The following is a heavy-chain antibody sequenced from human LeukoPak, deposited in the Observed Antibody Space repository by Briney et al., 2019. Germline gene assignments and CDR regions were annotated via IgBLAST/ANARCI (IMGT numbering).Heavy chain of an antibody. Sequence: SGGSLRLSCAASGFTFDDYAMSWFRQAPGKGLEWVGFIRSKAYGGTTEYAASVKGRFTISRDDSKSIAYLQMNSLKTEDTAVYYCTRAPPGTMIVVAPIWFDPWGQGTLVTVSS. CDR3: TRAPPGTMIVVAPIWFDP. D-gene: IGHD3-22*01. J-gene: IGHJ5*02. CDR1: GFTFDDYA. V-gene: IGHV3-49*03. CDR2: IRSKAYGGTT.